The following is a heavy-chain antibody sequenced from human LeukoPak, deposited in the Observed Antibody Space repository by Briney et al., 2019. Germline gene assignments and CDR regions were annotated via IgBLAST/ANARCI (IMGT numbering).Heavy chain of an antibody. V-gene: IGHV3-23*01. D-gene: IGHD3-10*01. CDR1: GFTFRSYS. CDR3: ARDYTYYYGSGSYVDY. CDR2: IAGSGADT. J-gene: IGHJ4*02. Sequence: PGGSLRLSCAASGFTFRSYSMSWVRQAPGKGLDWVSAIAGSGADTYYADSVKGRFTISRDNSKNKLYLQMNSLRAEDTAVYYCARDYTYYYGSGSYVDYWGQGTLVTVSS.